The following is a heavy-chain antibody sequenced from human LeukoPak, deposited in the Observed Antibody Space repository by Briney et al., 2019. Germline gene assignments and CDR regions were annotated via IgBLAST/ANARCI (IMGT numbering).Heavy chain of an antibody. D-gene: IGHD3-10*01. Sequence: GGSLRLSCAASGFTSGSYSMSWVRQAPGEGLEWVSSISSSSRYIYYADSVKGRLTISRDNAKTSLYLQMSSLRAKDTALYYCARKSASGNYPLDYRGQGTLVTVSS. CDR1: GFTSGSYS. J-gene: IGHJ4*02. CDR2: ISSSSRYI. V-gene: IGHV3-21*04. CDR3: ARKSASGNYPLDY.